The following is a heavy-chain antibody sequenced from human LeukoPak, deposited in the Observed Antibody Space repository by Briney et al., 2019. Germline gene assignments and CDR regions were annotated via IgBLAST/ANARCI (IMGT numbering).Heavy chain of an antibody. J-gene: IGHJ4*02. D-gene: IGHD3-10*01. CDR1: GFTVSSNY. CDR3: ARGDGILIGGFDY. Sequence: GGSLRLSCAASGFTVSSNYMSWVRQAPGKGPEWVSVIYSGGSTYYADSVKGRFTISRDNSKNTLYLQMNSLRVEDTAVYYCARGDGILIGGFDYWGQGTLVTVSS. V-gene: IGHV3-66*01. CDR2: IYSGGST.